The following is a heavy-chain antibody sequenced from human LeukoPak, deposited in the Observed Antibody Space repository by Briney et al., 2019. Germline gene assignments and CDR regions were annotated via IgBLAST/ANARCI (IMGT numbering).Heavy chain of an antibody. Sequence: SETLSLTCTVSGGSISSYYWSWIRQPPGKGLEWIGYIYYSGSTNYNPSLKSRVTISVDTSKNQSSLKLSSVTAADTAVYYCARDLHYDPHGMDVWGQGTTVTVSS. CDR3: ARDLHYDPHGMDV. V-gene: IGHV4-59*01. CDR2: IYYSGST. CDR1: GGSISSYY. J-gene: IGHJ6*02. D-gene: IGHD3-16*01.